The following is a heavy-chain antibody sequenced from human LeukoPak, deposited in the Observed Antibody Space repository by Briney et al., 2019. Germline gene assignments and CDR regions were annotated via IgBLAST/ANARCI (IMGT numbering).Heavy chain of an antibody. J-gene: IGHJ4*02. CDR2: FDPEDGET. D-gene: IGHD6-13*01. CDR3: ATRAVAAAGADY. CDR1: GYTLTELS. V-gene: IGHV1-24*01. Sequence: EASVKVSCKVSGYTLTELSMHWVRQAPGKGLEWMGGFDPEDGETIYAQKFQGRVTMTEDTSIDTAYMELSSLRSEDTAVYYCATRAVAAAGADYWGQGTLVTVSS.